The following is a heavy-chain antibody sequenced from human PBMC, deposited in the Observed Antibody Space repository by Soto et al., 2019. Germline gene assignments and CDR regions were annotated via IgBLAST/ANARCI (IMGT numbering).Heavy chain of an antibody. J-gene: IGHJ4*02. CDR2: IYYSGST. Sequence: SQTLSLTCTVSGGSISSYYWSWIRQPPGKGLEWIGYIYYSGSTNYNPSLKSRVPISVDTSKNQFSLKLSSVTAADTAVYSCAGFSQCSGGSCYYLDYWGQGTLVTVSS. CDR1: GGSISSYY. CDR3: AGFSQCSGGSCYYLDY. V-gene: IGHV4-59*08. D-gene: IGHD2-15*01.